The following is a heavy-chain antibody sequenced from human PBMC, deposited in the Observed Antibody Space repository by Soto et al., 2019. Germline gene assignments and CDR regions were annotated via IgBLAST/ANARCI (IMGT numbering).Heavy chain of an antibody. V-gene: IGHV4-61*08. J-gene: IGHJ4*02. D-gene: IGHD5-18*01. Sequence: PSETLSLTCTVSGGSSSSGVYYWTWIGKPPGKELEWIGYIYYSGSTNYNPSLKSRVTISVDTSKNQFSLKLSSVTAADTAVYYCARGPGYSYGFSYFDYWGQGTLVTVSS. CDR1: GGSSSSGVYY. CDR3: ARGPGYSYGFSYFDY. CDR2: IYYSGST.